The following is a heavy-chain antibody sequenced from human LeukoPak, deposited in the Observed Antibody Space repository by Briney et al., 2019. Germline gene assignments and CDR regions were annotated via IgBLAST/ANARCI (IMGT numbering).Heavy chain of an antibody. CDR2: IYHTGHT. CDR3: ARVLFNYGYWPFDS. V-gene: IGHV4-38-2*02. D-gene: IGHD5-18*01. Sequence: SETLSLTCRVSNYSINSGYYWGWIRQPPGKGLEWVASIYHTGHTYYKPSLKSRVSISLDTPKNEISLRLSSVTAADTAVYYCARVLFNYGYWPFDSWGQGTLVSVSS. J-gene: IGHJ4*02. CDR1: NYSINSGYY.